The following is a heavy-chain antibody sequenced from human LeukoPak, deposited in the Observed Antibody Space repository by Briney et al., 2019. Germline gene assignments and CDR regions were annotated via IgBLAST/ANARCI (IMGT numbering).Heavy chain of an antibody. CDR2: IKQDGSEK. V-gene: IGHV3-7*01. CDR1: GFTFSSYG. CDR3: ARNGYGDYTYYYYYMDV. J-gene: IGHJ6*03. D-gene: IGHD4-17*01. Sequence: GGSLRLSCAASGFTFSSYGMHWVRQAPGKGLEWVANIKQDGSEKYYVDSVKGRFTISRDNAKNSLYLQMNSLRAEDAAVYYCARNGYGDYTYYYYYMDVWGKGTTVTISS.